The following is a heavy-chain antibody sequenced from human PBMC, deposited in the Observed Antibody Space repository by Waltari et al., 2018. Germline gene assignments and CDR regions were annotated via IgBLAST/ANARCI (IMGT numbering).Heavy chain of an antibody. CDR1: GGSISSHY. CDR3: ARNDPDYGDYVADAFDI. Sequence: QVQLQESGPGLVKPSETLSLTCPVSGGSISSHYWSWIRQPPGKGLEWIGYIYYSGSTNYNPSLKSRVTISVDTSKNQFSLKLSSVTAADTAVYYCARNDPDYGDYVADAFDIWGQGTMVTVSS. J-gene: IGHJ3*02. CDR2: IYYSGST. D-gene: IGHD4-17*01. V-gene: IGHV4-59*11.